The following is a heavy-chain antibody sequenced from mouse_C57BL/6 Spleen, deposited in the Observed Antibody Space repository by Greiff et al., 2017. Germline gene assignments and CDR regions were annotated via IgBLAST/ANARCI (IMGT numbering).Heavy chain of an antibody. Sequence: VQLQQSGPELVKPGASVKISCKASSYSFTDYNMNWVKQSNGKSLEWIGVINPNYGTTSYNQKFKGKATLTVDQSSSTAYMQLNSLTSEDSAVYYCANLYGSSFNARDYWGQGTSVTVSS. CDR1: SYSFTDYN. CDR2: INPNYGTT. J-gene: IGHJ4*01. CDR3: ANLYGSSFNARDY. D-gene: IGHD1-1*01. V-gene: IGHV1-39*01.